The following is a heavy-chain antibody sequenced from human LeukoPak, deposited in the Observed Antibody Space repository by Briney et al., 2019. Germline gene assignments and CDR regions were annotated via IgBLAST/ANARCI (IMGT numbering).Heavy chain of an antibody. CDR3: ARDKGAWEQFHYYGMDV. Sequence: SETLSLTCTVSGGSISSYYWSWIRQPPGKGLEWIGYIYYSGSTNYNPSLKSRVTISVDTSKNQFSLKLSSVTAADTAVYYCARDKGAWEQFHYYGMDVWGQGTTVTVSS. V-gene: IGHV4-59*01. D-gene: IGHD1-26*01. CDR2: IYYSGST. CDR1: GGSISSYY. J-gene: IGHJ6*02.